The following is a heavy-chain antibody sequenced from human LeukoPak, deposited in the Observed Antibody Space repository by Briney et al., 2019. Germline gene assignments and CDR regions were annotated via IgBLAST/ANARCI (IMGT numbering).Heavy chain of an antibody. CDR2: ISSSGSTI. CDR1: GFTFSSYE. J-gene: IGHJ4*02. CDR3: ARDCQYCSSTSHFDY. Sequence: GGSLRLSCAASGFTFSSYEMNWVRQAPGKGLEWVSYISSSGSTIYYTDSVKGRFTISRDNAKNSLYLQMNSLRAEDTAVYYCARDCQYCSSTSHFDYWGQGTLVTVSS. D-gene: IGHD2-2*01. V-gene: IGHV3-48*03.